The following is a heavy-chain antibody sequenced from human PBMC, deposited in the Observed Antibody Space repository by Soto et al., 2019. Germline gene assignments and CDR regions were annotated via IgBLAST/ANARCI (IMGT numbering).Heavy chain of an antibody. CDR3: AGDFGDFWSGQDYYGMDV. V-gene: IGHV1-18*01. CDR2: ISAYNGNT. Sequence: ASVKVSCKASGYTFTSYGISWVRQAPGQGLEWMGWISAYNGNTNYAQKLQGRVTMTTDTSTSTAYMELRSLRSDDTAVYYCAGDFGDFWSGQDYYGMDVWGQGTTVTVSS. J-gene: IGHJ6*02. D-gene: IGHD3-3*01. CDR1: GYTFTSYG.